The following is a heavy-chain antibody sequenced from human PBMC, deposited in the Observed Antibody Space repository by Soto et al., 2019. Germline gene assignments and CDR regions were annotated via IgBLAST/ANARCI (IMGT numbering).Heavy chain of an antibody. CDR1: GYRFTSYW. Sequence: PGESLKISCKVSGYRFTSYWIGWVRQMPGKGLEWMGIIYPGDSDTRYSPSFQGQVSFSADKSISTAYLQWSSLKASDTAMYYCARPHPENAFDIWGQGTLVTVSS. CDR2: IYPGDSDT. J-gene: IGHJ3*02. CDR3: ARPHPENAFDI. V-gene: IGHV5-51*01.